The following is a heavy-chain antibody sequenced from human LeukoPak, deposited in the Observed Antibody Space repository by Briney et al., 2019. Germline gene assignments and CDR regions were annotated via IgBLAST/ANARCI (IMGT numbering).Heavy chain of an antibody. J-gene: IGHJ4*02. CDR2: ISSSSSYI. V-gene: IGHV3-21*01. CDR3: ARDPYAGMITFGGVIAPNPYFDY. D-gene: IGHD3-16*02. CDR1: GFTFSSYS. Sequence: GGSLRLSCAASGFTFSSYSMNWVRQAPGKGLEWVSSISSSSSYIYYADSVKGRFTISRDNAKNTLYLQMNSLRAEDTAVYYCARDPYAGMITFGGVIAPNPYFDYWGQGTLVTVSS.